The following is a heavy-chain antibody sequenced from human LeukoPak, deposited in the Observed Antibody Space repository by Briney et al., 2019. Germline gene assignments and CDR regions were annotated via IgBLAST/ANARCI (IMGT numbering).Heavy chain of an antibody. J-gene: IGHJ4*02. CDR3: AKFGSYSSGYYFGY. CDR1: GFTFSSYA. D-gene: IGHD3-22*01. CDR2: ISSSGGST. Sequence: GGSLGLSCAASGFTFSSYAMSWVRQAPGKGLEWVSAISSSGGSTYYADSVKGRFTISRDNSKNTLYLQMNSLRAEDTAVYYCAKFGSYSSGYYFGYWGQGTLVTVSS. V-gene: IGHV3-23*01.